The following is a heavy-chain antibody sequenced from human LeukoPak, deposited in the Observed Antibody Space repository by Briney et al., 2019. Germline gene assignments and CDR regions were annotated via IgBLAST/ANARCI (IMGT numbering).Heavy chain of an antibody. CDR1: GFTFSTNW. J-gene: IGHJ4*02. V-gene: IGHV3-7*01. CDR2: IKQDGSEK. CDR3: AKAGNGFGY. Sequence: GGSLRLSCAASGFTFSTNWMSWVRQAPGKGLEWVANIKQDGSEKNYMHSVKGRFTISRDNAKSSLYLQMNSLRVEDTAVYYCAKAGNGFGYWGQGALVTVSS. D-gene: IGHD2-8*01.